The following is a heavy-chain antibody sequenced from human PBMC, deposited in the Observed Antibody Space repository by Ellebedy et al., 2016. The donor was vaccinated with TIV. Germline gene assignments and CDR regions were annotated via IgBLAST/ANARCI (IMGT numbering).Heavy chain of an antibody. CDR1: GFTFSSYP. CDR3: ARGGVRAAIRYFDL. CDR2: ISYDGSNK. Sequence: GGSLRLSCAASGFTFSSYPMHWVRQAPGKGLEWVAVISYDGSNKYYADSVKGRFTISRDNSKNTLYLQMNSLRAEDTAVYYCARGGVRAAIRYFDLWGRGTLVTVSS. D-gene: IGHD6-13*01. J-gene: IGHJ2*01. V-gene: IGHV3-30*14.